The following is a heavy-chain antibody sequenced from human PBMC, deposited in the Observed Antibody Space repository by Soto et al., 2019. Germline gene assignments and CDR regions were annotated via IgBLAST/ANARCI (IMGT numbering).Heavy chain of an antibody. J-gene: IGHJ6*03. CDR3: ARGGSSSSGYSYYYYMDV. CDR1: GFTFSSYG. Sequence: QVQLVESGGGVVQPGRSLRLSCAASGFTFSSYGMHWVRQAPGKGLEWVALIWFDGSNKYYADSVRGRFTISRDNSKNTLYLQMNSLRAADTAVYYCARGGSSSSGYSYYYYMDVWGKGTTVTVSS. V-gene: IGHV3-33*01. CDR2: IWFDGSNK. D-gene: IGHD6-6*01.